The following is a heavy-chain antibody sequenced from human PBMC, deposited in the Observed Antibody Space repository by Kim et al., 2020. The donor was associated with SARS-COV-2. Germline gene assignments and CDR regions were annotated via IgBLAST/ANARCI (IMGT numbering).Heavy chain of an antibody. D-gene: IGHD1-1*01. J-gene: IGHJ2*01. V-gene: IGHV7-4-1*02. Sequence: ASVKVSCKASGYTFTRYGMNRVRQAPGQGLAWMGWINTKTGNPTYAQGFTGRFVFSLDTSVSTAYLQITGLKAEETAVYYCAKKPIATSGTPDWYLDLWGRGTLVSVSS. CDR3: AKKPIATSGTPDWYLDL. CDR2: INTKTGNP. CDR1: GYTFTRYG.